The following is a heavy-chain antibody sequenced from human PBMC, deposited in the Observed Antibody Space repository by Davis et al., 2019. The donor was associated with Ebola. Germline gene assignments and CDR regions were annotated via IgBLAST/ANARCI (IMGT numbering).Heavy chain of an antibody. V-gene: IGHV3-15*01. D-gene: IGHD6-19*01. CDR1: GFIFSNAW. CDR3: VDLADFDQ. J-gene: IGHJ4*02. Sequence: PGGSLRLSCAASGFIFSNAWMTWVRQAPGKGLEWVGRIKSKADGGTTDYAAPVKGRFTISRDDSKNTLYLQMNNLKTEDTALYYCVDLADFDQWGQGTLVTVSS. CDR2: IKSKADGGTT.